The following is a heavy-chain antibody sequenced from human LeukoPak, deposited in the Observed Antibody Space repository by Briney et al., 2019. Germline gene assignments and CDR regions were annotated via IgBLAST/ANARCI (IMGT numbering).Heavy chain of an antibody. J-gene: IGHJ4*02. V-gene: IGHV3-33*01. CDR2: IWYDGSNK. D-gene: IGHD3-10*01. CDR1: GFTFSGYG. CDR3: AGDGGSGTPRVYFDY. Sequence: GGSLRLSCAASGFTFSGYGMHWVRLTPGEGLEWEAFIWYDGSNKYYADSVKGRYTISRDNSKNTLYLQMNSLRAEDTAVYYCAGDGGSGTPRVYFDYWGQGTLVTVSS.